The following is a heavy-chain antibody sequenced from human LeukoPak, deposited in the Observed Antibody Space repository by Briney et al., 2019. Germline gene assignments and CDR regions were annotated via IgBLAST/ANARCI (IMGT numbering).Heavy chain of an antibody. CDR3: AGVEVNYYASGSPLDY. D-gene: IGHD3-10*01. J-gene: IGHJ4*02. Sequence: SVKVSCQAPGGTFTSHAISWVRQAPGQGLEWMGGINAFIGTANYAQKFQGRVTITTDEATSTAYMELSSLRYEDTAVYYCAGVEVNYYASGSPLDYWGQGTLVTVSS. CDR1: GGTFTSHA. CDR2: INAFIGTA. V-gene: IGHV1-69*05.